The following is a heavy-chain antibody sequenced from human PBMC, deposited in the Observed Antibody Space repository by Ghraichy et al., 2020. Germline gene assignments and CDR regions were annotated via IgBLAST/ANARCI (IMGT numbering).Heavy chain of an antibody. CDR3: AKSWYSRGQTEYFQH. CDR2: IYYRGST. V-gene: IGHV4-61*01. D-gene: IGHD6-13*01. Sequence: SETLSLTCTVSGGSVSSSSYYWSWIRQPPGKGLEWIGYIYYRGSTNYNPSLKSRVTISVDTSKNQFSLKLSSVTAADTAVYYCAKSWYSRGQTEYFQHWGQGTLVTVST. J-gene: IGHJ1*01. CDR1: GGSVSSSSYY.